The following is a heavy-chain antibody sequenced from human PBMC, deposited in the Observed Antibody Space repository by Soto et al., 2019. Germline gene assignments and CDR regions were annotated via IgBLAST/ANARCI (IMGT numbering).Heavy chain of an antibody. CDR2: IYHIGST. CDR3: ARGLSSGWYDDY. J-gene: IGHJ4*02. V-gene: IGHV4-4*02. D-gene: IGHD6-19*01. Sequence: QVQLQESGPGLVKPSGTLSLTCAVSGGSISSSNWWSWVRQPPGKGLEWIGEIYHIGSTNYNPSPKRRVTISVDKSKNQSSLKLSSVTGADTAVYYCARGLSSGWYDDYWGQGTLVTVSS. CDR1: GGSISSSNW.